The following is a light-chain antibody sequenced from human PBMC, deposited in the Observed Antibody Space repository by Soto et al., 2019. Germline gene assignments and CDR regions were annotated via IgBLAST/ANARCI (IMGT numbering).Light chain of an antibody. CDR1: SSDVGGYNY. J-gene: IGLJ3*02. V-gene: IGLV2-8*01. Sequence: QSALTQPPSASGSPGQSVTISCTGTSSDVGGYNYVSWYQQHAGKAPRLMIFEVTKRPSGVPDRFSGSKSGNTASLTVSGLQPEDEADYYCSSYAGSDHVVFGGGTKVTVL. CDR3: SSYAGSDHVV. CDR2: EVT.